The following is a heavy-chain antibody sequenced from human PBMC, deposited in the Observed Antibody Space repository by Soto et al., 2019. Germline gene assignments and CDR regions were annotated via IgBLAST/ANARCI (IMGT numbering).Heavy chain of an antibody. J-gene: IGHJ4*02. CDR2: IYYSGST. V-gene: IGHV4-39*07. CDR3: ARDGGYDILTGYYDY. Sequence: SETLSLTCTVSGGSISSSSYYWGWIRQPPGKGLEWIGSIYYSGSTYYNPSLKSRVTISVDTSKNQFSLKLSSVTAADTAVYYCARDGGYDILTGYYDYWGQGTLVTVSS. D-gene: IGHD3-9*01. CDR1: GGSISSSSYY.